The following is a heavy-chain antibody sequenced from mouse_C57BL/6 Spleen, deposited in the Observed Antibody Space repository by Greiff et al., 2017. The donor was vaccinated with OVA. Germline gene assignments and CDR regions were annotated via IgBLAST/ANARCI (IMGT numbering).Heavy chain of an antibody. CDR3: ARDASLHYGNYRYFDV. CDR2: SRNKANDYTT. CDR1: GFTFRDFY. Sequence: EVNVVESGGGLVQSGRSLRLSCATSGFTFRDFYMEWVRQAPGKGLEWIAASRNKANDYTTEYSASVKGRFIVSRDTSQSILYLQMNALRAEDTAIYYCARDASLHYGNYRYFDVWGTGTTVTVSS. V-gene: IGHV7-1*01. J-gene: IGHJ1*03. D-gene: IGHD2-1*01.